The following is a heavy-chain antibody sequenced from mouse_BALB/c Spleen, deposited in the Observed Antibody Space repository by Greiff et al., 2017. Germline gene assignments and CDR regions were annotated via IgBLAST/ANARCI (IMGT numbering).Heavy chain of an antibody. CDR3: ARSPYDYDGNWYFDV. CDR1: GDSITSGY. V-gene: IGHV3-8*02. D-gene: IGHD2-4*01. Sequence: EVQLQESGPSLVKPSQTLSLTCSVTGDSITSGYWNWIRKFPGNKLEYMGYISYSGSTYYNPSLKSRISITRDTSKNQYYLQLNSVTTEDTATYYCARSPYDYDGNWYFDVWGAGTTVTVSS. J-gene: IGHJ1*01. CDR2: ISYSGST.